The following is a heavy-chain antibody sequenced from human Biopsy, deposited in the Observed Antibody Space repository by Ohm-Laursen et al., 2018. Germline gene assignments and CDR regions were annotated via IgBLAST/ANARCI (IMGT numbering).Heavy chain of an antibody. V-gene: IGHV1-69*13. CDR2: IIPFFGTP. CDR3: AREAIGYQLPCDD. J-gene: IGHJ4*02. D-gene: IGHD2-2*01. CDR1: GGSFSSYA. Sequence: SVKVSCKPSGGSFSSYAISWVRQAPGQGLEWMGGIIPFFGTPNYAQMFQGRVTITADSPTSTVDMELTSLTSDDTAVYFCAREAIGYQLPCDDWGQGTLVTVSS.